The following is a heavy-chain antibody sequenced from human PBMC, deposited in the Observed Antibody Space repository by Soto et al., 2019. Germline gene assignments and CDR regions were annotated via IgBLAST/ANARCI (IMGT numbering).Heavy chain of an antibody. D-gene: IGHD3-3*01. Sequence: QVQLLQSGAEVKKPGASVTVSCKASGYTFSRHGISWVRQAPGQWLEWMAWSGNTNYAQKFKGRLTLTTNPSTRTAYMELRSLRSDDTAVYYCARGADDFSSGYYYEYWGQGTLVTVSS. V-gene: IGHV1-18*04. J-gene: IGHJ4*02. CDR3: ARGADDFSSGYYYEY. CDR2: SGNT. CDR1: GYTFSRHG.